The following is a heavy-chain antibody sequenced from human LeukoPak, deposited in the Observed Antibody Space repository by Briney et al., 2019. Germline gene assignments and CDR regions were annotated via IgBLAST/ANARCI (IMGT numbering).Heavy chain of an antibody. CDR2: INANRGGA. CDR3: ARRYCSSTSCYYFDY. Sequence: ASVKVSCKASGYTXTDYYMHRVRQAPGQGLEWMAWINANRGGANYAQRFQGRVTMTRDTSITTAYMELSRLKSDDTAVYYCARRYCSSTSCYYFDYWGQGTLVTVSS. V-gene: IGHV1-2*02. D-gene: IGHD2-2*01. J-gene: IGHJ4*02. CDR1: GYTXTDYY.